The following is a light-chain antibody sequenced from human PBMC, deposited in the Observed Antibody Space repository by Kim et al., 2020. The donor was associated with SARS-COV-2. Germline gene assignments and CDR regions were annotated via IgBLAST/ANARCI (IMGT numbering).Light chain of an antibody. J-gene: IGLJ3*02. V-gene: IGLV10-54*04. CDR3: SAWDRSLGAWV. Sequence: RPPATPTSTGSGNNAGNQGAAWLQQPQGHPPKLLSHRNNKRPSGTAGRFSASRSGDTASLTITGLQPEDEADDYCSAWDRSLGAWVFGGGTQLTVL. CDR1: GNNAGNQG. CDR2: RNN.